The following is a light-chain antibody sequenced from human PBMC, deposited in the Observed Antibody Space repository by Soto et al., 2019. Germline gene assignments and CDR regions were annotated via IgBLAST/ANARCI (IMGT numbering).Light chain of an antibody. V-gene: IGKV3-15*01. Sequence: EVVMTQSPATVSVSPGERATLSCRASQSVSNSLAWYQQKPGQVPRLLIYGASTRAAGIPARFSGSGSGTEFTLTISSLQSEDFGVYYCQQYDNWPPWTFGQGTKVEIK. CDR3: QQYDNWPPWT. J-gene: IGKJ1*01. CDR2: GAS. CDR1: QSVSNS.